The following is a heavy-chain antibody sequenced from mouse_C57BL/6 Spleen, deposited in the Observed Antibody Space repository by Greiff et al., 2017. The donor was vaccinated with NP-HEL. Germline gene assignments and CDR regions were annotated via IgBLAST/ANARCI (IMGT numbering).Heavy chain of an antibody. Sequence: VQLQQSGPELVKPGASVKISCKASGYAFSSSWMNWVKQRPGKGLEWIGRIYPGDGDTNYNGKFKGKATLTADKSSSTAYMQLSSLTSEDSAVYFCAREWAYYGSSYAMDYWGQGTSVTVSS. CDR1: GYAFSSSW. CDR3: AREWAYYGSSYAMDY. V-gene: IGHV1-82*01. CDR2: IYPGDGDT. J-gene: IGHJ4*01. D-gene: IGHD1-1*01.